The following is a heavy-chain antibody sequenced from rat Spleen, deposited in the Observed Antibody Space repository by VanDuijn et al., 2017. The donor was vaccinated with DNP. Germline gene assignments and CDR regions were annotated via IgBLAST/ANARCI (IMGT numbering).Heavy chain of an antibody. D-gene: IGHD1-12*03. Sequence: EVQLQESGPGLLKPSQSLSLTCSVTGYSITSNYWGWIRKFPRNKMEYIGHISYSGTTNYNPSLKSRISITRDTSKNQFFLQLKSLTTEDTATYYCARGNDDYYPNWYFDFWGPGTMVTVSS. CDR1: GYSITSNY. CDR3: ARGNDDYYPNWYFDF. CDR2: ISYSGTT. V-gene: IGHV3-1*01. J-gene: IGHJ1*01.